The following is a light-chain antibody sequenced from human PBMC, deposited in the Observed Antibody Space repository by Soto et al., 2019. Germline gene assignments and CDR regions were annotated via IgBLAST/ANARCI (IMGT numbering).Light chain of an antibody. CDR1: QSISKY. J-gene: IGKJ1*01. Sequence: DIQMTQSPSSLSASVGDRVTITCRASQSISKYLSWFQQKPRKAPKLLIYATSSLQSGLPSRFSGSGSGTDFTLTISSLQPEDFATDYCQQSDSTPPWTFGQGTKVQIK. CDR3: QQSDSTPPWT. CDR2: ATS. V-gene: IGKV1-39*01.